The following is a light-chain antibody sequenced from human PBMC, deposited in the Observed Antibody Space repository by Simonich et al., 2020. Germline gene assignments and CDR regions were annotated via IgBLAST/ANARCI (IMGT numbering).Light chain of an antibody. Sequence: EIVLTQSPGTLSLSPGERATLSCRASQSVSSSYLAWYQQKPGQAPRLLNYGASSRATGIPDRFSGSGSGTDFTLTISRLEPEDFAVYYCQQYYSTPWTFGQGTKVEIK. CDR2: GAS. J-gene: IGKJ1*01. CDR1: QSVSSSY. V-gene: IGKV3-20*01. CDR3: QQYYSTPWT.